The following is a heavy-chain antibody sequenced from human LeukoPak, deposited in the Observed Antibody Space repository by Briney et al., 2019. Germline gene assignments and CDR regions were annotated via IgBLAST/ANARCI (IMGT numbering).Heavy chain of an antibody. CDR3: TKGTVYASDY. CDR2: IRTKANNYAT. V-gene: IGHV3-73*01. CDR1: GFTFSGSA. J-gene: IGHJ4*02. Sequence: GGSLRLSCAASGFTFSGSAMHWVRQASGKGLEWVGRIRTKANNYATAYAASVKGRFTIPRDDSNNTAYLQMNGLKIEDTAVYYCTKGTVYASDYWGQGTLVTVSS. D-gene: IGHD2-8*01.